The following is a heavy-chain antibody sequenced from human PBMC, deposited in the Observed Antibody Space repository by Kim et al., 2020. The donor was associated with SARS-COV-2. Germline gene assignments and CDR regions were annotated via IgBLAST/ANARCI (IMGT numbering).Heavy chain of an antibody. CDR2: IYPGDSDI. D-gene: IGHD3-22*01. CDR1: GYSFTNCW. J-gene: IGHJ4*02. V-gene: IGHV5-51*01. CDR3: AALYSRIYRGSLRH. Sequence: GESLKISCKASGYSFTNCWIGWVRQMPGKGLEWIGIIYPGDSDIKYNPSFQGQVSISADKFIDTAYLQWTSLKASDTAIYYCAALYSRIYRGSLRHWGQGTLVTVSS.